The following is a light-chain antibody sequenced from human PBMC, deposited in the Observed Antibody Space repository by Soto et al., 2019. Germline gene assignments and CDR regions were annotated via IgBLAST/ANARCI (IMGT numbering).Light chain of an antibody. CDR1: SSDVGGYNY. J-gene: IGLJ1*01. V-gene: IGLV2-14*01. Sequence: QSALTQPASVSGSPGQSITISCTGTSSDVGGYNYVSWYQQHPDKAPKLMIYDVSNLPSGVSNRFSGSKSGNTASLTISGLQAEDEADYYCNSYTSSFTLDYVFGTGTKLTVL. CDR2: DVS. CDR3: NSYTSSFTLDYV.